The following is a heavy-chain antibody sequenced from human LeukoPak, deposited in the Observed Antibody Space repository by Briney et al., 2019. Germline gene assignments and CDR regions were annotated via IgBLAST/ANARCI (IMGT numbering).Heavy chain of an antibody. J-gene: IGHJ4*01. Sequence: PGRSLRLSCAASEFTFSSYGMHWGRQAPGKGLEWVAGISYDGSNQYYADTVKGRFTISRDNSKNTLYLQMNSLRAEDTAVYYCAKDRLGALYYYDSSGYYRFDYWGQGTLVTVSS. CDR3: AKDRLGALYYYDSSGYYRFDY. V-gene: IGHV3-30*18. CDR2: ISYDGSNQ. D-gene: IGHD3-22*01. CDR1: EFTFSSYG.